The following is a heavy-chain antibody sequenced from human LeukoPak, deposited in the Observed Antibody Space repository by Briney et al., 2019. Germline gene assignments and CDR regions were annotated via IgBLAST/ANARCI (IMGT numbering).Heavy chain of an antibody. CDR1: GGTFSSYA. CDR3: ARDFRSIVVVPAAHIFDY. D-gene: IGHD2-2*01. V-gene: IGHV1-69*13. J-gene: IGHJ4*02. Sequence: SVKVSCKASGGTFSSYAISWVRQAPGQGLEWMGGIIPIFGTANYAQKFQGRVTITADESTSTAYMELSSLRPEDTAVYYCARDFRSIVVVPAAHIFDYWGQGTLVTVSS. CDR2: IIPIFGTA.